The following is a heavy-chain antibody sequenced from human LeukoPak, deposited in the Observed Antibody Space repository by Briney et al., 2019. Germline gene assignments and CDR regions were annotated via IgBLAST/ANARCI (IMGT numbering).Heavy chain of an antibody. J-gene: IGHJ5*02. CDR3: ARGYHVYYGDP. CDR1: GFTVSSNY. Sequence: GGSLRLSCAASGFTVSSNYMSWVRQAPGKGLEWVSSISSSSSYIYYADSVKGRFTISRDNAKNSLYLQMNSLRAEDTAVYYCARGYHVYYGDPWGQGTLVTVSS. CDR2: ISSSSSYI. V-gene: IGHV3-21*01. D-gene: IGHD3-22*01.